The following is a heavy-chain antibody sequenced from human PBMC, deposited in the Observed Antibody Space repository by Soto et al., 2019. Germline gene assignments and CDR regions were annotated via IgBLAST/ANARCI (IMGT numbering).Heavy chain of an antibody. CDR2: ISGYNGNT. CDR1: GYTFTDYG. J-gene: IGHJ4*02. CDR3: ARTTRKHLRYFYWLTDFDY. D-gene: IGHD3-9*01. Sequence: QVQLVQPGAEVKKPGASVKVSCKTSGYTFTDYGVSWVRQAPGQGLEWMGWISGYNGNTNYARKFQGRVTMTTDTSTSTAYMELRSLRSDDTAMYYCARTTRKHLRYFYWLTDFDYWGQGTLVTVSS. V-gene: IGHV1-18*01.